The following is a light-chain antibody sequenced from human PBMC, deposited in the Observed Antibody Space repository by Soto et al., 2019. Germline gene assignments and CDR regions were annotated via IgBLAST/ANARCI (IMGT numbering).Light chain of an antibody. CDR1: SSDIGGYNS. V-gene: IGLV2-14*01. J-gene: IGLJ2*01. CDR3: SSYTSSNTVV. Sequence: QSVLTQPASVSGSPGQSITISCTGTSSDIGGYNSVSWYQQHPGKAPKLIIYEVSNRPSGVSNRFSGSKSGNTASLTISGLQAEDEVDYYCSSYTSSNTVVFGGGTQLTVL. CDR2: EVS.